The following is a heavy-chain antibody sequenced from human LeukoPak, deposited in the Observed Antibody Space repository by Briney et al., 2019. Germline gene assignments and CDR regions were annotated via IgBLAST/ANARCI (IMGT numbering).Heavy chain of an antibody. J-gene: IGHJ4*02. Sequence: GGSLRLSCAASGFTFSIYAMSWVRQAPGKGLAWVSGLNEDGGYTYYADSVKGRFTISRDNSENTLYLQMSSLRAEDTAVYYCARVIYDSSGYSDYWGQGTLVTVSS. V-gene: IGHV3-23*01. CDR2: LNEDGGYT. CDR3: ARVIYDSSGYSDY. CDR1: GFTFSIYA. D-gene: IGHD3-22*01.